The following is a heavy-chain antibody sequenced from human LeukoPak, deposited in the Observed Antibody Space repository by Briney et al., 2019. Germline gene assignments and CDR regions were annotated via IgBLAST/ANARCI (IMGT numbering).Heavy chain of an antibody. D-gene: IGHD2-15*01. Sequence: SVKVSCKASGGTFSSDAISWLRQAPGQGLEWMGRIIPIFGTANYAQKFQGRVTITTDESTSTAYMELSSLRSEDTAVYYCARENGDIVVVVAASSWFDPWGQGTLVTVSS. V-gene: IGHV1-69*05. J-gene: IGHJ5*02. CDR2: IIPIFGTA. CDR3: ARENGDIVVVVAASSWFDP. CDR1: GGTFSSDA.